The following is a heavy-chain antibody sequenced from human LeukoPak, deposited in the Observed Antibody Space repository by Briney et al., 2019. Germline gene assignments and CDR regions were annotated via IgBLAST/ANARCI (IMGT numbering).Heavy chain of an antibody. J-gene: IGHJ4*02. CDR1: GYTFTSYG. CDR2: ISAYNGNT. Sequence: ASVKVSCKASGYTFTSYGISWVRQAPGQGLEWMGWISAYNGNTNYAQKLQGRVTMTTDTSTSTAYMELRSLRSDDTAVYYCARGGFCDFWSGYYTSLERWGQGTLVTVSS. CDR3: ARGGFCDFWSGYYTSLER. V-gene: IGHV1-18*01. D-gene: IGHD3-3*01.